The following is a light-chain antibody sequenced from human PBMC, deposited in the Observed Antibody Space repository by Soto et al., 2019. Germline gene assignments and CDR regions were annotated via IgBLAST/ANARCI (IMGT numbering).Light chain of an antibody. Sequence: ESQMTQSPSTLSASVGDRVTITCRASQSISYYLAWYQQRPGRAPNLLIYKASSLESGVPSRFSGSGSGTEFTLTISSLQPDDFATYYCQQYNSYSPTFGQGTKVEIK. CDR2: KAS. J-gene: IGKJ1*01. V-gene: IGKV1-5*03. CDR3: QQYNSYSPT. CDR1: QSISYY.